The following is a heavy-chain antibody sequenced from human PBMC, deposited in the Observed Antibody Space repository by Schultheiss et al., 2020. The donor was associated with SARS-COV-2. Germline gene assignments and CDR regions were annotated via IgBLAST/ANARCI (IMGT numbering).Heavy chain of an antibody. D-gene: IGHD3-10*01. CDR1: GGSISSDY. J-gene: IGHJ4*02. V-gene: IGHV4-4*07. Sequence: SQTLSLTCTVSGGSISSDYWSWIRQPAGKGLEWIGRIYTSGSTNYNPSLKSRVTISVDTSKNQFSLKLSSVTAADTAVYYCARSGYYGSGSYSHYWGQGTLVTVSS. CDR2: IYTSGST. CDR3: ARSGYYGSGSYSHY.